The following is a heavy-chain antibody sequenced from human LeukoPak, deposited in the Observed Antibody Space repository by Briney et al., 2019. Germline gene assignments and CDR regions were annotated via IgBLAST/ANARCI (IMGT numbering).Heavy chain of an antibody. CDR2: FDPEDGET. Sequence: LEWMGGFDPEDGETIYAQKFQGRVTMTEDTSTDTAYMELSSLRSEDTAMYYCATFGPYFDYWGQGTLVTVSS. V-gene: IGHV1-24*01. CDR3: ATFGPYFDY. J-gene: IGHJ4*02. D-gene: IGHD3/OR15-3a*01.